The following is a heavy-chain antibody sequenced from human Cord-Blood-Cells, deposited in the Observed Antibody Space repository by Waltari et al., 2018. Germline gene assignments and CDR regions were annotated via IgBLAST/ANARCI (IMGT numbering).Heavy chain of an antibody. CDR3: ARSIRLPTVTTYYYYYGMDV. V-gene: IGHV3-74*01. Sequence: EVQLVESGGGVVQPGGYLRLSCAASGFTFSSYWLHWVRHAPGKGLVWVSRINSDGSSTSYADSVKGRFTISRDNAKNTLYLQMNSLRAEDTAVYYCARSIRLPTVTTYYYYYGMDVWGQGTTVTVSS. D-gene: IGHD4-17*01. CDR2: INSDGSST. CDR1: GFTFSSYW. J-gene: IGHJ6*02.